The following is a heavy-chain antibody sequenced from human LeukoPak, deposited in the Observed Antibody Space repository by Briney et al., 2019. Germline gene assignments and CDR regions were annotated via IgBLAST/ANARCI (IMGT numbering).Heavy chain of an antibody. CDR1: GFGFSRYW. J-gene: IGHJ4*02. V-gene: IGHV3-74*01. D-gene: IGHD6-19*01. Sequence: GGSLRLSCAASGFGFSRYWMHWARQAPGTGLKWVSRIYRDGSTTDYADSVKGRFSISRDNSKNTLYLDMNSLRAGDTAVYYCARVGAVAGTIVDYWGQGTLVTVSS. CDR2: IYRDGSTT. CDR3: ARVGAVAGTIVDY.